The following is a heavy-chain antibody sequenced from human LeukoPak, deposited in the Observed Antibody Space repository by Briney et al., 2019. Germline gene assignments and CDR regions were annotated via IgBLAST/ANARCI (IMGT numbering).Heavy chain of an antibody. CDR2: INPNSGGT. CDR1: GYTFTGYY. Sequence: ASVKVSCKASGYTFTGYYMHWVRQAPGQGLEWMGWINPNSGGTNYAQKFQGWVTMTRDTSISTAYMELSRLRSDDTAVYYCARGGGSYPKPDNWFDPWGQGTLVTVSS. CDR3: ARGGGSYPKPDNWFDP. V-gene: IGHV1-2*04. J-gene: IGHJ5*02. D-gene: IGHD1-26*01.